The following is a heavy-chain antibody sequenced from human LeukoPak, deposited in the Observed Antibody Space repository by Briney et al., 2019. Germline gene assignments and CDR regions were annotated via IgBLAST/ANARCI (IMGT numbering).Heavy chain of an antibody. V-gene: IGHV3-33*06. Sequence: GRSLRLSCAASGFTFSSYGMHWVRQAPGKELEWVAVIWYDGSNKYYADSVKGRFTISRDNSKNTLYLQMNSLRAEDTAVYYCAKDLLWFGEYEDWFDPWGQGTLVTVSS. CDR2: IWYDGSNK. D-gene: IGHD3-10*01. CDR3: AKDLLWFGEYEDWFDP. J-gene: IGHJ5*02. CDR1: GFTFSSYG.